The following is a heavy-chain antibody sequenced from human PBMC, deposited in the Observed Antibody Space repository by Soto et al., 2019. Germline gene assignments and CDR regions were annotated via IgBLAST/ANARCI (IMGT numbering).Heavy chain of an antibody. CDR1: GGIFHGYG. Sequence: QEQLVKSGGGVVQPETSLRLSCAVPGGIFHGYGMHRFRQAPGKGLEWVAIIRFDGSNEEYADSVKGRFTISRDNSKNTLYLQMNTLGAEDTAVYYCARDGIGGTVFRGYLDYWGRGTVVTVSS. CDR3: ARDGIGGTVFRGYLDY. CDR2: IRFDGSNE. V-gene: IGHV3-33*01. J-gene: IGHJ4*02. D-gene: IGHD1-7*01.